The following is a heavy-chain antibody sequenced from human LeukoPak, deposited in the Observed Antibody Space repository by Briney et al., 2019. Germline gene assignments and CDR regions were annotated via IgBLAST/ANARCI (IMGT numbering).Heavy chain of an antibody. D-gene: IGHD3-22*01. CDR2: IKQDGSEK. V-gene: IGHV3-7*01. Sequence: PGGSLRLSCAASGFTFSSYWMSWVRQAPGKGLEWVANIKQDGSEKYYVDSVKGRFTISRDNAKNSLYLQMSSLRAEDTAVYYCARTYYYDSSGYYTNYFDYWGQETLVTVSS. J-gene: IGHJ4*02. CDR1: GFTFSSYW. CDR3: ARTYYYDSSGYYTNYFDY.